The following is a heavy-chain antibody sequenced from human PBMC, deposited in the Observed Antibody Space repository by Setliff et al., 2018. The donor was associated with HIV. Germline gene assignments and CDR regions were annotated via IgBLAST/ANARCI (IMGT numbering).Heavy chain of an antibody. V-gene: IGHV4-28*03. CDR3: ARDLWGIAVAGPGHY. D-gene: IGHD6-19*01. Sequence: PSETLSLTCAVSGYSISSSHWWGWIRQPPGKGLEWIGYIYYSGSTNYNPSLKSRVTMSVDTSKNRFSLKLRSEDTAVYYCARDLWGIAVAGPGHYWGQGTLVTVSS. CDR1: GYSISSSHW. J-gene: IGHJ4*02. CDR2: IYYSGST.